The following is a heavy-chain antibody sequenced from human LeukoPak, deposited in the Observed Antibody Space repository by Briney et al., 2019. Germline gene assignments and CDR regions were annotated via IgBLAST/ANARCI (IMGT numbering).Heavy chain of an antibody. CDR3: ARRSRYYGSGSYYLDY. CDR2: IYYSGST. V-gene: IGHV4-39*01. Sequence: SETLSLTCTVSGGSIRSSYYYWGWIRQPPGKGLEWIGSIYYSGSTYYNPSLKSRVTISVDTSKNQFSLKLSSVTAADTAVYYCARRSRYYGSGSYYLDYWGQGTLVTVSS. J-gene: IGHJ4*02. CDR1: GGSIRSSYYY. D-gene: IGHD3-10*01.